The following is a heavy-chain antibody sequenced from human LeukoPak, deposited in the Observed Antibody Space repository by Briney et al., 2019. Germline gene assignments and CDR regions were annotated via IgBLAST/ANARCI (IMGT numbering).Heavy chain of an antibody. D-gene: IGHD2-2*01. Sequence: ASVKVSCKASGYTFTAYYMHWVRQAPGQGLEWMGWINPNSGGTNYAQKFQGRVTMTRDTSISTAYMELSRLRSDDTALYYRAREEGYCSSTSCHIDYWGQGTLVTVSS. V-gene: IGHV1-2*02. J-gene: IGHJ4*02. CDR3: AREEGYCSSTSCHIDY. CDR1: GYTFTAYY. CDR2: INPNSGGT.